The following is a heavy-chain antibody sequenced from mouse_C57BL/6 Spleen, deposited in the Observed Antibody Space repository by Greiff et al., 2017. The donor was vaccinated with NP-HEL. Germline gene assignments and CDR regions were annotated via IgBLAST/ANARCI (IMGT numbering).Heavy chain of an antibody. D-gene: IGHD4-1*01. J-gene: IGHJ2*01. CDR2: ISYDGIN. CDR3: ARENWDGYFDY. V-gene: IGHV3-6*01. CDR1: GYSITSGYY. Sequence: EVQLQQSGPGLVKPSQSLSLTCFVTGYSITSGYYWNWIRQFPGNKLEWMGYISYDGINNYNPSLKNRISITRDTSKNQFFLKLNSVTTEDTATCYGARENWDGYFDYWGQGTTLTDSS.